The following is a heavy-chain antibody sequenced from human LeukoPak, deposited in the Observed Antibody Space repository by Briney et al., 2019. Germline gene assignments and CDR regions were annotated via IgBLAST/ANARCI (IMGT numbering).Heavy chain of an antibody. D-gene: IGHD3-22*01. V-gene: IGHV3-74*01. Sequence: GGSLRLSCAASGFTLSSSLMHWVRQVPGKGLVWVSRIDGDGSRTNYADSVKGRFTIFRDNAKNTLYLQMNSLRAEDTAVYYCAREGGSGYYFDYWGQGTLVTVSS. CDR1: GFTLSSSL. J-gene: IGHJ4*02. CDR2: IDGDGSRT. CDR3: AREGGSGYYFDY.